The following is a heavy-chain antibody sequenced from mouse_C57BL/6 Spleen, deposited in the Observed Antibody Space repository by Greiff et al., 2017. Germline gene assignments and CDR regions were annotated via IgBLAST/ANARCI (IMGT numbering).Heavy chain of an antibody. Sequence: EVKLMESGGDLVKPGGSLKLSCAASGFTFSSYGMSWVRQTPDKRLEWVATISSGGSYTYYPDSVKGRFTFSSDNAKNTLSLHMSSLKSVDTVMYYCAKPITTVVDYYAMDYWGQGTSVTVSS. CDR1: GFTFSSYG. J-gene: IGHJ4*01. D-gene: IGHD1-1*01. CDR2: ISSGGSYT. V-gene: IGHV5-6*01. CDR3: AKPITTVVDYYAMDY.